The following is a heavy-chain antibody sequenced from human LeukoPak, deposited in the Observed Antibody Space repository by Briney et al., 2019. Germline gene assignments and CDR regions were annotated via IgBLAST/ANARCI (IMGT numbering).Heavy chain of an antibody. V-gene: IGHV3-48*02. J-gene: IGHJ3*01. CDR1: GFTFSSYS. Sequence: GGSLRLSCAASGFTFSSYSMTWVRQAPEKGLEWVSYISSSTNTIYYGESVKGRFTISRDNAQNSLYLQMSSLRDDDTAVYYCARDRTFKDAFDLWGQGTMVTVSS. CDR2: ISSSTNTI. CDR3: ARDRTFKDAFDL. D-gene: IGHD1-1*01.